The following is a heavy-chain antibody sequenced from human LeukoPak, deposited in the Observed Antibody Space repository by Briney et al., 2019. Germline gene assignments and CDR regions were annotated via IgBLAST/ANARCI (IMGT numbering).Heavy chain of an antibody. J-gene: IGHJ4*02. CDR2: IKQDRSEK. V-gene: IGHV3-7*01. CDR1: GFTFTNYW. Sequence: GGSLRLSCAASGFTFTNYWMSWVRQAPGKGLELVANIKQDRSEKYCVDSVKGRFTISRDNAKNSLYLQMNSLRAEDTAVYYCARLREIPVFGVVTKSTSYFDYWGLGTLVTVSS. CDR3: ARLREIPVFGVVTKSTSYFDY. D-gene: IGHD3-3*01.